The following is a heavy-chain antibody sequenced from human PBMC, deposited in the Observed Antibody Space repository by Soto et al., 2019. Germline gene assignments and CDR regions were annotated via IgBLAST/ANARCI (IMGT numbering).Heavy chain of an antibody. CDR2: VSNTGNTI. CDR1: GFTFSSYS. CDR3: ARRYDSNIYGVFDL. J-gene: IGHJ3*01. V-gene: IGHV3-23*01. D-gene: IGHD3-22*01. Sequence: EVQLLESGGGLVQPGGSLRLSCAASGFTFSSYSMNWVRQAPGKGLEWVSIVSNTGNTIFYADSVKGRFTISRDNSRNTLFLQMNSLRAEDTAIYYCARRYDSNIYGVFDLWGQGTMVTVSS.